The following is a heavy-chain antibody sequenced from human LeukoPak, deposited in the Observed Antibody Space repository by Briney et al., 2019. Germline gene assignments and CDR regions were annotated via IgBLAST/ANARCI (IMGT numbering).Heavy chain of an antibody. D-gene: IGHD3-22*01. Sequence: GGSLRLSCTASGFAFSSYAMSWVRRAPGVGLEWVSAIDGGGGRTWHADSVRGRFTISRDNSKNTLFMQMNSLRAEDTAVYYCAKDFYDSSGSRYDYWGQGTLVTVSS. CDR2: IDGGGGRT. J-gene: IGHJ4*02. CDR3: AKDFYDSSGSRYDY. CDR1: GFAFSSYA. V-gene: IGHV3-23*01.